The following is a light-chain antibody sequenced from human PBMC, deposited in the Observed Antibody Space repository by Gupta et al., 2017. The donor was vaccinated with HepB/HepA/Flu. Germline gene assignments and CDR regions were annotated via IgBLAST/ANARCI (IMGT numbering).Light chain of an antibody. J-gene: IGLJ2*01. CDR3: QTGGTGIHVV. Sequence: QLVLPQSPSASASLGASVKLTCTLDSGHNNYAIAWHQQQPQKGPPYLMQINSDGRHSRGDGLPARFSGSSSGAASFLTISRHKEDEEDDYYGQTGGTGIHVVFGGGTKLTVL. V-gene: IGLV4-69*01. CDR2: INSDGRH. CDR1: SGHNNYA.